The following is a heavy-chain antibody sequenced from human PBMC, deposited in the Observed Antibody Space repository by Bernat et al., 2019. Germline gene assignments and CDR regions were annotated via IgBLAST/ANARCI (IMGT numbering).Heavy chain of an antibody. CDR1: GFTFSDYY. Sequence: QVQLVESGGGLVKPGGSLRLSCAASGFTFSDYYMSWIRQAPGKGLEWVSYISSSSSYTNYADSVKGRFTISRDNAKNSLYLQMNSLRAEDTAVYYCARDGECSDTYYYYYYGIDVWGQGTTVTVSS. CDR2: ISSSSSYT. CDR3: ARDGECSDTYYYYYYGIDV. V-gene: IGHV3-11*05. D-gene: IGHD2-15*01. J-gene: IGHJ6*02.